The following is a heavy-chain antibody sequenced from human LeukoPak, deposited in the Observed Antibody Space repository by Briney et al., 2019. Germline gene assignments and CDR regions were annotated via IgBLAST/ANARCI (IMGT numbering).Heavy chain of an antibody. CDR2: IFGSGGST. V-gene: IGHV3-23*01. CDR3: AKTATGYSSGHYPGWPVDY. Sequence: GGSLRLSCAASGFTFNSYAMYWVRQAPGKGLEWVSGIFGSGGSTHYADSVKGRFAISRDNSKNRVYLQMNSLRAEDTAVYYCAKTATGYSSGHYPGWPVDYWGQGTLVTVSS. J-gene: IGHJ4*02. CDR1: GFTFNSYA. D-gene: IGHD6-19*01.